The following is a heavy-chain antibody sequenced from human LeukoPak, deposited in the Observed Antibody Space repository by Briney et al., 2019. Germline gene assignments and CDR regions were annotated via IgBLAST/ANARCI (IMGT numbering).Heavy chain of an antibody. CDR3: ARAGGSDYDILTGYSSSCYFDY. V-gene: IGHV4-30-4*01. CDR2: IYFMGST. Sequence: SQTLSLTCTVSGGSISSDDYFWSWIRQPPGKGLEWIGYIYFMGSTYYNPSLKSRVTISVDTSKNQFSLKLSSVTAADTAVYYCARAGGSDYDILTGYSSSCYFDYWGQGTLVTVSS. D-gene: IGHD3-9*01. CDR1: GGSISSDDYF. J-gene: IGHJ4*02.